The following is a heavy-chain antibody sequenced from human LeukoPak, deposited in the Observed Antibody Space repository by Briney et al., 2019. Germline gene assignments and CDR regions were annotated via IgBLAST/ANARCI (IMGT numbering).Heavy chain of an antibody. CDR2: IKQDGSEK. J-gene: IGHJ4*02. Sequence: GGSLRLSCAASGFTFSTYWMSWVRQAPGKGLEWVANIKQDGSEKYYVDSVKGRFTISRDNDKNSLYLQMNSLRAEDTAMYYCARDSAGNDYWGQGALVTVSS. CDR3: ARDSAGNDY. V-gene: IGHV3-7*01. D-gene: IGHD6-13*01. CDR1: GFTFSTYW.